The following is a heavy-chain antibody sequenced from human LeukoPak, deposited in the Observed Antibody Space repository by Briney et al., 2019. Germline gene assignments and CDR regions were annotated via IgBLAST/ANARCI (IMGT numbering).Heavy chain of an antibody. CDR1: GFTFSSYW. Sequence: PGGSLRLSCAASGFTFSSYWMSWVRQAPGKGLEWVANIKQDGSEKYYVDSVKGRFTISRDNAKNSLYLQMNSLRADDTAVYYCARVQGHPPNGLDIWGQGTMVTVSS. V-gene: IGHV3-7*01. J-gene: IGHJ3*02. CDR2: IKQDGSEK. CDR3: ARVQGHPPNGLDI. D-gene: IGHD2-8*01.